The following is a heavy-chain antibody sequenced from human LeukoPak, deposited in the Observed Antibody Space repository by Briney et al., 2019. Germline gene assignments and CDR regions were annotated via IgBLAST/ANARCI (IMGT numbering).Heavy chain of an antibody. V-gene: IGHV4-34*01. J-gene: IGHJ1*01. Sequence: SETLSLTCAVYGGSFSCYHWSWIRQPPGKGLEWIGEINHSGSTNYNPSLKSRATISVDTSKNQFSLKLSSVTAADTAVYYCARGSGRSWYGAEYFQHWGQGTLVTVSS. CDR1: GGSFSCYH. D-gene: IGHD6-13*01. CDR3: ARGSGRSWYGAEYFQH. CDR2: INHSGST.